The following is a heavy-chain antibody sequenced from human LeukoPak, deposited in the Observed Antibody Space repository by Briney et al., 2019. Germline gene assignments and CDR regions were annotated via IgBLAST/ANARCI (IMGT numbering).Heavy chain of an antibody. CDR2: ISWDGGCT. CDR3: AKEPSGYSSGWYVGSWFDP. D-gene: IGHD6-19*01. CDR1: GFTFDDYT. J-gene: IGHJ5*02. Sequence: PGGSLRLSCAASGFTFDDYTMHWVRQAPGKGLEWVSLISWDGGCTYYADSVKGRFTISRDNSKNSLYLQMNSLRTEDTALYYCAKEPSGYSSGWYVGSWFDPWGQGTLVTVSS. V-gene: IGHV3-43*01.